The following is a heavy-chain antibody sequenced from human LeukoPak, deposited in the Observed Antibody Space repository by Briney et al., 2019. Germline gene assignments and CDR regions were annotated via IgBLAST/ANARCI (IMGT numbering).Heavy chain of an antibody. CDR2: IYYSGST. V-gene: IGHV4-30-4*08. CDR3: ARVVPAAIYLFDP. J-gene: IGHJ5*02. CDR1: GGSISSGDYY. D-gene: IGHD2-2*02. Sequence: PSETLSLTCTVSGGSISSGDYYWSWIRQPPGKGLEWIGYIYYSGSTYYNPSLKSRVTISVDTSKNQFSLKLSSVTAADTAVYYCARVVPAAIYLFDPWGQGTLVTVSS.